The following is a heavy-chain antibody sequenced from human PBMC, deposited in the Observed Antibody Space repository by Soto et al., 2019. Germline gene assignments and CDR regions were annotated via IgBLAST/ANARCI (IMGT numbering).Heavy chain of an antibody. J-gene: IGHJ4*02. CDR3: ASTRFGELLFDY. CDR1: GGSISSGGYY. V-gene: IGHV4-31*03. CDR2: IYYSGST. Sequence: PSETLSLTCTVSGGSISSGGYYWSWIRQHPGKGLEWIGYIYYSGSTYYNPSLKSRVTISVDTSKNQFSLKLSSVTAADTAVYYCASTRFGELLFDYWGQGTLVTVSS. D-gene: IGHD3-10*01.